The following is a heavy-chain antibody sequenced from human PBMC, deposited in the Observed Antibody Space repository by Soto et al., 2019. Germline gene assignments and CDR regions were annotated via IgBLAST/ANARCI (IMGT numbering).Heavy chain of an antibody. Sequence: QVQLQESGPGLVKPSETLSLTCTVSGGSVSSGSYYWSWIRQPPGKGLEWIGYIYYSGSTNYNPSLKSRVTISVDTSKNQFSLKLSSVTAADTAVYYCARGNKQAAGPLWALWGRGTLVTVSS. V-gene: IGHV4-61*01. CDR3: ARGNKQAAGPLWAL. D-gene: IGHD6-13*01. J-gene: IGHJ2*01. CDR1: GGSVSSGSYY. CDR2: IYYSGST.